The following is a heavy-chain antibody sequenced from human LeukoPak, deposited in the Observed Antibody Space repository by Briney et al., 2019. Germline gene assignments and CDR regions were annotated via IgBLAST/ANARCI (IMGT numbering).Heavy chain of an antibody. CDR1: GFTFSSYF. Sequence: GGSLRLSCAASGFTFSSYFMNWVRQTPGRGLEWVSSISSSSTYINYADSVRGRFTISRDDAKNSLYLQMNSLTAEDTAVYYCARDGGYMYGSFDYWGQGTLVTVSS. D-gene: IGHD5-18*01. J-gene: IGHJ4*02. CDR2: ISSSSTYI. V-gene: IGHV3-21*01. CDR3: ARDGGYMYGSFDY.